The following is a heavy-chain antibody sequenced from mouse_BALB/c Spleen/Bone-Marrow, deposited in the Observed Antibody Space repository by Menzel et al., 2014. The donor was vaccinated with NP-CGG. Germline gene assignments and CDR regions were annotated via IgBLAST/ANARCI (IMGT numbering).Heavy chain of an antibody. V-gene: IGHV1-69*02. Sequence: QVQLQQSEAELVRPGASVKLSCKTSGYTFTSYWINWVKQRPGQGLEWIGNIYPSDNYTNYNQKFKDKATLTVDISSTTAYMQLSSPTSEDSAVYYCTRTYEYFDYWGQGTTLTVSS. J-gene: IGHJ2*01. CDR2: IYPSDNYT. CDR3: TRTYEYFDY. CDR1: GYTFTSYW. D-gene: IGHD2-3*01.